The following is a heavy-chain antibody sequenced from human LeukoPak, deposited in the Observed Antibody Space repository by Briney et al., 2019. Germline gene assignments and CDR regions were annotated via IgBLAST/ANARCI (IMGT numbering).Heavy chain of an antibody. Sequence: PGGSLRLSCAASGFTFDDYAMHWVRQAPGKGLEWVSGISWNSGSIGYADSVKGRFTISRDNAKNSLYLQMNSLRAEDTAVYYCARDSLLEWGLFDYWGQGTLVTVSS. CDR1: GFTFDDYA. D-gene: IGHD3-3*01. CDR2: ISWNSGSI. J-gene: IGHJ4*02. V-gene: IGHV3-9*01. CDR3: ARDSLLEWGLFDY.